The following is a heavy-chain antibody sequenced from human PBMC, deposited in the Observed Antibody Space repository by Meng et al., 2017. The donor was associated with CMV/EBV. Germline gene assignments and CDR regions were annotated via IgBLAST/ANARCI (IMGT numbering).Heavy chain of an antibody. Sequence: GESLKISCAASGFTFSSYWMSWVRQAPGKGLEWVANIKQDGSEKYYVDSVKGRFTISRDNAKNSLYLQMNSLRAEDTAVYYCARDRGYCSSTSCRYWYFDHWGRGTLVTVSS. D-gene: IGHD2-2*01. V-gene: IGHV3-7*01. J-gene: IGHJ2*01. CDR1: GFTFSSYW. CDR2: IKQDGSEK. CDR3: ARDRGYCSSTSCRYWYFDH.